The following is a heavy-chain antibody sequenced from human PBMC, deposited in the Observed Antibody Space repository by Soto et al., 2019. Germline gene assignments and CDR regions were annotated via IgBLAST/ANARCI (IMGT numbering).Heavy chain of an antibody. D-gene: IGHD2-21*02. J-gene: IGHJ5*02. CDR3: ARVVGIGVTGLDL. Sequence: QERLVQSGAELRRPGASVKISCRASGYNFPSSNVNWVRQASGQGPEWLGWMNAANGNAAFARHFQCRVTMTRDLSTDTADFELGGLSSGDTAMYYGARVVGIGVTGLDLWGPGTFGTV. CDR2: MNAANGNA. V-gene: IGHV1-8*01. CDR1: GYNFPSSN.